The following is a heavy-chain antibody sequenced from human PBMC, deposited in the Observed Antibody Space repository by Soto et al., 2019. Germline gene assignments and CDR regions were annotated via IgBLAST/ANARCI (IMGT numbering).Heavy chain of an antibody. V-gene: IGHV1-18*04. J-gene: IGHJ5*02. D-gene: IGHD5-12*01. Sequence: QVQLLQSGAEVKEPGASVRVSCKASGYTFYNYAVTWVRPAHGKGLAWMGWYNPVIVYGQPAKKFQGRVSMTTDTSTNTAYMELKSLRSGDTSVYYCARNSSDFDGWLDPWGQWTLVTVSS. CDR3: ARNSSDFDGWLDP. CDR2: YNPVIVYG. CDR1: GYTFYNYA.